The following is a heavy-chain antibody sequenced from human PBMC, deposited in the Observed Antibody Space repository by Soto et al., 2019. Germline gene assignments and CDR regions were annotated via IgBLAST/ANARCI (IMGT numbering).Heavy chain of an antibody. CDR1: GGSVSYNSYY. D-gene: IGHD2-21*01. Sequence: SETLSLTCSVSGGSVSYNSYYWGWIRQPPGKGLEWVGGIFYTGTTYYNPSLKDRLSISVDTSKNSFSLNLTSVTAADTAVYFCARLVVVAPVANVWGQGALVTVS. CDR3: ARLVVVAPVANV. J-gene: IGHJ4*02. CDR2: IFYTGTT. V-gene: IGHV4-39*01.